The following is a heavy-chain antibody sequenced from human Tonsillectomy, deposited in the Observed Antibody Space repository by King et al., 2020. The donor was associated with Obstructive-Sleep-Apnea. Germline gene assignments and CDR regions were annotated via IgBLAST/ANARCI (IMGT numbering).Heavy chain of an antibody. CDR1: GGSVSSGSYY. D-gene: IGHD3-3*01. CDR2: IYYSGST. J-gene: IGHJ4*02. CDR3: ARGNDFWSGYYIRS. Sequence: QLQESGPGLVKPSETLSLTCTVSGGSVSSGSYYWSWIRQPPGKGLEWIGYIYYSGSTNYNPSLKIRVTISVDTSKNQFSLKLSSVTAADTAVYYCARGNDFWSGYYIRSWGQGTLVTVSS. V-gene: IGHV4-61*01.